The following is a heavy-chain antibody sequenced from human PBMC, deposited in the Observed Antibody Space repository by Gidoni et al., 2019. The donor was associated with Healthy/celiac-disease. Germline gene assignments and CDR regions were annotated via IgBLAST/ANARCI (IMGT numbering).Heavy chain of an antibody. Sequence: QVQLQPWGAGLLKPSETLSLTCAVSGGSFSGYYWSWIRQPPGKGLEWIGEINHSGSTNYNPSLKSRVTISVDTSKNQFSLKLSAVTAADTAVYYCAREVGGSFPDYWGQGTLVTVSS. CDR1: GGSFSGYY. J-gene: IGHJ4*02. CDR3: AREVGGSFPDY. D-gene: IGHD2-15*01. CDR2: INHSGST. V-gene: IGHV4-34*01.